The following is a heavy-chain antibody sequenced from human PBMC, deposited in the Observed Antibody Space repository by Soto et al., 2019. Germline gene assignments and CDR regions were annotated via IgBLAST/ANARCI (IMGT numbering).Heavy chain of an antibody. CDR1: GYSLSNNA. Sequence: GVSVKASCKASGYSLSNNAIHWMLQAPGQGLEWKGWTNGGDTHTLLSQNFKGRVTPSRDTSTTTAYMEQSRLSSEDMAANYCARGFDGSAGPWGQVTLVTGSS. J-gene: IGHJ5*02. CDR2: TNGGDTHT. D-gene: IGHD3-10*01. CDR3: ARGFDGSAGP. V-gene: IGHV1-3*01.